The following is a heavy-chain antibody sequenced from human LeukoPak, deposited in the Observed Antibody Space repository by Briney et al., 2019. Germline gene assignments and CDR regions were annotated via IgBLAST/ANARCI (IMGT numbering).Heavy chain of an antibody. CDR3: ARDSGSPKGSCAY. J-gene: IGHJ4*02. Sequence: PGGSLRLSCAASGFTFSSYSMNWVRQAPGKGLEGVSSISSSSSYIYYADSVKGRFTISRDNAKNSLYLQMNSLRAEDTAVYYCARDSGSPKGSCAYWGQGTLVTVSS. CDR1: GFTFSSYS. V-gene: IGHV3-21*01. D-gene: IGHD1-26*01. CDR2: ISSSSSYI.